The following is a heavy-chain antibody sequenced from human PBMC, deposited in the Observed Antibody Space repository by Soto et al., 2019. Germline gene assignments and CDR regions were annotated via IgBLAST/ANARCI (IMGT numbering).Heavy chain of an antibody. Sequence: GGSLRLSWAASVFAFGDFGMHWLRQAPGRGREGLAVISHDGSDKFYADSFKARFTISRDNSKNTLYLQMNSLRAEDTAVYYCAKDTARDIVVVPAAIGYYYYGMDVWGQGTTVTVSS. J-gene: IGHJ6*02. V-gene: IGHV3-30*18. D-gene: IGHD2-2*01. CDR3: AKDTARDIVVVPAAIGYYYYGMDV. CDR1: VFAFGDFG. CDR2: ISHDGSDK.